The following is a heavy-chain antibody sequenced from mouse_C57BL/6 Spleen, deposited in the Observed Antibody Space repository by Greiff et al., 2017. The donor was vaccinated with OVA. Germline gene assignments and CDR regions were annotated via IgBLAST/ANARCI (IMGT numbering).Heavy chain of an antibody. D-gene: IGHD2-5*01. CDR3: ARNYYSNYEYFDV. Sequence: EVHLVESGGGLVKPGGSLKLSCAASGFTFSDYGMHWVRQAPEKGLEWVAYISSGSSTIYYAETVKGRFTISRDNAKNTLFLQMTSLRSEDTAMYYCARNYYSNYEYFDVWGTGTTVTVSS. CDR2: ISSGSSTI. CDR1: GFTFSDYG. J-gene: IGHJ1*03. V-gene: IGHV5-17*01.